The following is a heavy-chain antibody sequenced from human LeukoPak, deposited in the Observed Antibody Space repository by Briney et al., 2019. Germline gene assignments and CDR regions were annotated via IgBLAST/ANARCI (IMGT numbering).Heavy chain of an antibody. CDR1: DYSIRPAYY. D-gene: IGHD2-21*02. Sequence: SETLSLTCAVSDYSIRPAYYWGRIRQPPGKGLEWIGSIYHSGSTDYNPSLKSRVTISVDTSKNQFSLKLRSVTAADTAVYYCARDQAYCGGDCYFDFWGQGTLVTVSS. V-gene: IGHV4-38-2*02. CDR2: IYHSGST. CDR3: ARDQAYCGGDCYFDF. J-gene: IGHJ4*02.